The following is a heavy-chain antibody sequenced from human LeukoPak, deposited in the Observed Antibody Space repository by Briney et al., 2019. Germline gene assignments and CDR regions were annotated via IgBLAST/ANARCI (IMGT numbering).Heavy chain of an antibody. Sequence: GGSLRLSCAASGFTFSSYGMHWVRQAPGKGLEWVAVISYDGSNKYYADSVKGRFTISRDNSKNTLYLQMNSLRAEDTAVYYCARVLGHYYFDYWGQGTLVTVSS. CDR2: ISYDGSNK. D-gene: IGHD3-10*01. CDR1: GFTFSSYG. J-gene: IGHJ4*02. V-gene: IGHV3-30*03. CDR3: ARVLGHYYFDY.